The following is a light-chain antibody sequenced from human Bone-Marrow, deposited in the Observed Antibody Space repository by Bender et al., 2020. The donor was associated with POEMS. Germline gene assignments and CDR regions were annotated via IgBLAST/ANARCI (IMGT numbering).Light chain of an antibody. CDR2: EVS. V-gene: IGLV2-8*01. J-gene: IGLJ2*01. CDR3: SSYGGSNNLV. CDR1: NSDIGGYKY. Sequence: QSALTQPASVSASPGQSITISCTGANSDIGGYKYVSWYQQHPGKAPKLMIYEVSKRPSGVPDRFSGSKFGNTASLTVSGLQGEDEADYYCSSYGGSNNLVFGGGTKLTVL.